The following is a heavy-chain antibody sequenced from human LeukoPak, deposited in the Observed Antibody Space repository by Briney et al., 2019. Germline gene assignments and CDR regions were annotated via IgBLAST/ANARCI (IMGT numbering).Heavy chain of an antibody. CDR2: IYYSGST. CDR1: GGSISSYY. Sequence: SETLSLTCTVSGGSISSYYWSWIRQPPGKGLEWIGYIYYSGSTIYNPSLKSRVTISLDTSKNQFSLKLSSVTAADTAVYYCAVLYYYDSSGYFDYWGQGTLVTVSS. J-gene: IGHJ4*02. V-gene: IGHV4-59*08. D-gene: IGHD3-22*01. CDR3: AVLYYYDSSGYFDY.